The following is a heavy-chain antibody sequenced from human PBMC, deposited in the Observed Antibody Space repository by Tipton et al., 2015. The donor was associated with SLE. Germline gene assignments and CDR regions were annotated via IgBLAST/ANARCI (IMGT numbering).Heavy chain of an antibody. J-gene: IGHJ3*02. Sequence: TLSLTCTVSGGSISNYYWTWIRQPPGKGLEWIGYIYYSGGTNYNPSLKSRVTISVDTSKNQFSLKLNSVTAADTAVYYCARGLTAETGGDAFDIWGQGTMVAVSS. V-gene: IGHV4-59*01. CDR2: IYYSGGT. CDR3: ARGLTAETGGDAFDI. CDR1: GGSISNYY. D-gene: IGHD7-27*01.